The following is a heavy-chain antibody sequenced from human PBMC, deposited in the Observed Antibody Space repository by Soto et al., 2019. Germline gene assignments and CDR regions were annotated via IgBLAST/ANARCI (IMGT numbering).Heavy chain of an antibody. D-gene: IGHD6-13*01. CDR2: IYPGDSDT. Sequence: GESLKISCKGSGYSFTSYWIGWVRQMPGKGLEWMGIIYPGDSDTRYSPSFQGQVTISADKSISTAYLQWSSLKASDTAMYYCASHSSSWDYGMDVWGQGTTVTVSS. J-gene: IGHJ6*02. V-gene: IGHV5-51*01. CDR1: GYSFTSYW. CDR3: ASHSSSWDYGMDV.